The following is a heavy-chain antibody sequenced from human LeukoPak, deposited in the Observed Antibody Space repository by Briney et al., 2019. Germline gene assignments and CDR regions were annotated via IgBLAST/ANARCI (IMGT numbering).Heavy chain of an antibody. J-gene: IGHJ4*02. Sequence: GGSLRLSCAASGFTFSSYSMNWVRQAPGKGLGWVSSISSSSSYIYYADSVKGRFTISRDNAKNSLYLQMNSLRAEDTAVYYCAREPYSSSWTNYDYWGQGTLVTVSS. V-gene: IGHV3-21*01. CDR1: GFTFSSYS. CDR2: ISSSSSYI. CDR3: AREPYSSSWTNYDY. D-gene: IGHD6-13*01.